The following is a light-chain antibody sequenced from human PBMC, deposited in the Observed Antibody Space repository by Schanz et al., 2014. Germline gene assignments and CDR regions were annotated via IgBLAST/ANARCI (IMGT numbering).Light chain of an antibody. CDR1: SSDVGVYNY. CDR2: EGT. J-gene: IGLJ2*01. CDR3: CSYAGSSTLV. Sequence: QSALTQPASVSGSPGQSITISCTGTSSDVGVYNYVSWYQQHPGKAPKLMIYEGTKRPSGVSNRFSASKSGNTASLTISRLQAEDEADYYCCSYAGSSTLVFGGGTKLTVL. V-gene: IGLV2-23*01.